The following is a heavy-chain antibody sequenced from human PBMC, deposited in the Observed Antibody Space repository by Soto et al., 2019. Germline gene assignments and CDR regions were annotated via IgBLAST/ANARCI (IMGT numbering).Heavy chain of an antibody. Sequence: SVKVSCKASGGTFSIYTIIWVRQAPGQGLEWMGRIIPILGIANYAQKFQGRVTITADKSTSTAYMELSSLRSEDTAVYYCARAYYYGSGSLRDYYYYYMDVWGKGTTVTVS. J-gene: IGHJ6*03. V-gene: IGHV1-69*02. CDR2: IIPILGIA. CDR3: ARAYYYGSGSLRDYYYYYMDV. D-gene: IGHD3-10*01. CDR1: GGTFSIYT.